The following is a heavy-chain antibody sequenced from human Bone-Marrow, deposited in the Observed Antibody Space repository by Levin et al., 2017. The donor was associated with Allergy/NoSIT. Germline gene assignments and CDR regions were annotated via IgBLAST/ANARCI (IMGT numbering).Heavy chain of an antibody. CDR2: ISWNSGRR. V-gene: IGHV3-9*01. Sequence: GGSLRLSCAASGFTFDDYAMHWVRQAPGKGLEWVSGISWNSGRRGYADSVKGRFTISRDNAKNSLYLQMNSLRAEDTALYYCAKDRGSYRFDAFDIWGQGTMVTVSS. CDR1: GFTFDDYA. J-gene: IGHJ3*02. CDR3: AKDRGSYRFDAFDI. D-gene: IGHD1-26*01.